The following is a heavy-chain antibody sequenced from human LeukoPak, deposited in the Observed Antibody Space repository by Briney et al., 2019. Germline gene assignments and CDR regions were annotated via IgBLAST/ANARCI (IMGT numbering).Heavy chain of an antibody. J-gene: IGHJ3*02. CDR2: ISGSGGST. CDR3: ARDSGGYSSKADAFDI. D-gene: IGHD3-10*01. CDR1: GFTFSSYA. Sequence: GGSLRLSCAASGFTFSSYAMSWVRQAPGKGLEWVSAISGSGGSTYYADSVKGRFTISRDNAKNSLYLQMNSLRAEDTAVYYCARDSGGYSSKADAFDIWGQGTMVTVSS. V-gene: IGHV3-23*01.